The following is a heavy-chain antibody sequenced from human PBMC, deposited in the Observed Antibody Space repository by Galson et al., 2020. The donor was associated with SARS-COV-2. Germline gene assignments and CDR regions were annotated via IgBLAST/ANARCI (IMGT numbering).Heavy chain of an antibody. CDR3: TTDPSGWYRGPDH. Sequence: GGSLRLSCVVSGLPFSNVWMSWVRQAPGGKGLEWIGRIKDKADGETTVYAAAVQDRFIISRDDSKNTVYLQMNSLRTDDTGVYACTTDPSGWYRGPDHWGQGTLVTVSS. D-gene: IGHD6-19*01. J-gene: IGHJ4*02. CDR1: GLPFSNVW. CDR2: IKDKADGETT. V-gene: IGHV3-15*01.